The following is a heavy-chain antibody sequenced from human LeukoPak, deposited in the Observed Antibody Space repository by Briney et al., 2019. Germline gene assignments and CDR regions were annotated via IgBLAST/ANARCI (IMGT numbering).Heavy chain of an antibody. J-gene: IGHJ4*02. Sequence: KISCKGSGYSFTSYWIGWVRRMPGKGLEWMGGIIPIFGTANYAQKFQGRVTITTDESTSTAYMELSSLRSEDTAVYYCVTESYRGGGHFDYWGQGTLVTVSS. D-gene: IGHD1-26*01. CDR1: GYSFTSYW. CDR3: VTESYRGGGHFDY. CDR2: IIPIFGTA. V-gene: IGHV1-69*05.